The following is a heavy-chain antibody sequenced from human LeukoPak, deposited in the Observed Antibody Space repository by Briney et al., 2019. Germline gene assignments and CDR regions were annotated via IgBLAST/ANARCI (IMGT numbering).Heavy chain of an antibody. CDR2: ISSSGSTI. J-gene: IGHJ4*02. Sequence: TGGSLRLSCAASGVTVSSNYMSWVRQAPGKGLEWVSYISSSGSTIYYADSVKGRFTISRDNAKNSLYLQMSSLRAEDTAVYYCARDRLTTVTTFHFDYWGQGTLVTVSS. CDR3: ARDRLTTVTTFHFDY. CDR1: GVTVSSNY. V-gene: IGHV3-11*04. D-gene: IGHD4-17*01.